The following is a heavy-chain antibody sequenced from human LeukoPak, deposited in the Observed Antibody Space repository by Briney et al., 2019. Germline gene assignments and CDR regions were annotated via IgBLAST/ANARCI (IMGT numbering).Heavy chain of an antibody. J-gene: IGHJ4*02. Sequence: GGSLRLSCAASGFTFSSHSMNWVRQAPGKGLEWVSSIDGTSNYIYYADSVKGRFTISRDNAKNSLYLQMNSLRAEDTAVYYCAREQIDTISWPFGIDYWGQGTLVTVSS. D-gene: IGHD6-13*01. CDR1: GFTFSSHS. CDR2: IDGTSNYI. V-gene: IGHV3-21*01. CDR3: AREQIDTISWPFGIDY.